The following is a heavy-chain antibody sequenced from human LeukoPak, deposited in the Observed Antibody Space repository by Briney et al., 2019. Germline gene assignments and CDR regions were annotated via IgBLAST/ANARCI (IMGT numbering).Heavy chain of an antibody. V-gene: IGHV3-23*01. CDR3: AKEAAVAGLYYDY. Sequence: GGSLRLSCAASGFAFSSYVMTWVRQAPGKGLEWVSAISGSGGSTYYADSVKGRFTISRDNSKSTLYLQMNSLRAEDTAVYYCAKEAAVAGLYYDYWGQGTLVTVSS. D-gene: IGHD6-19*01. CDR2: ISGSGGST. J-gene: IGHJ4*02. CDR1: GFAFSSYV.